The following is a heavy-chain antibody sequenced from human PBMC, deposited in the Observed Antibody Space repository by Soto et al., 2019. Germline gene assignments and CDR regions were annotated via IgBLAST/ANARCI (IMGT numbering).Heavy chain of an antibody. Sequence: PGGSLRLSCAASGFTFNSRAMSWVRQAPGKGLDWVSIISASGDNTYYADSVKGRFTISRDNSKNTLYLQLNSLRAEDTAVYYCAKLTYSDLWSGSHDSWGLGTLVTVSS. V-gene: IGHV3-23*01. D-gene: IGHD3-3*01. J-gene: IGHJ4*02. CDR2: ISASGDNT. CDR1: GFTFNSRA. CDR3: AKLTYSDLWSGSHDS.